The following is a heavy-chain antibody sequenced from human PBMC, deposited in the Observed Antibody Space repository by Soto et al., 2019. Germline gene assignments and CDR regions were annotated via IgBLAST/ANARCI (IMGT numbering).Heavy chain of an antibody. V-gene: IGHV1-8*01. J-gene: IGHJ4*02. D-gene: IGHD5-18*01. CDR2: MNPNSGNT. CDR1: GYTFTSYD. CDR3: ARGSGYSYGETDFDY. Sequence: ASVKVSCKASGYTFTSYDINWVRQATGQGLERMGWMNPNSGNTGYAQKFQGRVTMTRNTSISTAYMELSSLRSEDTAVYYCARGSGYSYGETDFDYWGQGTLVTVSS.